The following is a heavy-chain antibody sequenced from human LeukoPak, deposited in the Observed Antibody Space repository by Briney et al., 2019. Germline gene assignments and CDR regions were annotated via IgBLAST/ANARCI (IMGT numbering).Heavy chain of an antibody. J-gene: IGHJ6*04. Sequence: ASVKVSCKASGFTFTSSAVQWVRQARGQGLEWIGWIDVGSGHTNYAQKFQERVTINRDKSTSTAYMELSSLRSEDTAVYDCASEEVPATISYGRAVGGKGPRVTVSS. CDR1: GFTFTSSA. D-gene: IGHD2-2*01. CDR3: ASEEVPATISYGRAV. V-gene: IGHV1-58*01. CDR2: IDVGSGHT.